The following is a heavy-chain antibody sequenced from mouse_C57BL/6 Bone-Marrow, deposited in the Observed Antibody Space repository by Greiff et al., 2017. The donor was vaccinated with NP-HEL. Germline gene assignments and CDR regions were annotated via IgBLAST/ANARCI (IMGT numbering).Heavy chain of an antibody. D-gene: IGHD1-1*01. CDR1: GFTFSDYY. V-gene: IGHV5-12*01. Sequence: EVQLVESGGGLVQPGGSLKLSCAASGFTFSDYYMYWVRQTPEKRLEWVAYISNGGGSTYYPDTVKGRFTISGDNAKNTLYLQMSSLKSEDTAMYYCARQGDYYGSSPWFAYWGQGTLVTVSA. CDR3: ARQGDYYGSSPWFAY. CDR2: ISNGGGST. J-gene: IGHJ3*01.